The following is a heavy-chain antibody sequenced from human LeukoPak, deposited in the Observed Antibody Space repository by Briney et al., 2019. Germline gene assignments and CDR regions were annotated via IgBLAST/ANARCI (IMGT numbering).Heavy chain of an antibody. Sequence: ASVKVSCKVSGYTLTELSMHWVRQAPGKGLEWMGGFDPEDGETIYAQKFQGRVTMTEDTSTDTAYMELSSLRSEDTAVYYCATLFWRGYYFDYWGQGTLVTVSS. CDR1: GYTLTELS. D-gene: IGHD3-3*01. CDR2: FDPEDGET. CDR3: ATLFWRGYYFDY. J-gene: IGHJ4*02. V-gene: IGHV1-24*01.